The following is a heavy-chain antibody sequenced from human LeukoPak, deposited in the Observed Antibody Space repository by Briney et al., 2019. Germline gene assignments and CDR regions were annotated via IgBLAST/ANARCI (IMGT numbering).Heavy chain of an antibody. D-gene: IGHD5-24*01. CDR2: IIPIFGTA. CDR3: ARETGHGYNWMGY. J-gene: IGHJ4*02. V-gene: IGHV1-69*13. CDR1: GGTFSSYA. Sequence: SVEVSCKASGGTFSSYAISWVRQAPGQGLEWMGGIIPIFGTANSAQTFQGRVTITADESTSTAYMELRSLRSEDTAVYYCARETGHGYNWMGYWGQGTLVTVSS.